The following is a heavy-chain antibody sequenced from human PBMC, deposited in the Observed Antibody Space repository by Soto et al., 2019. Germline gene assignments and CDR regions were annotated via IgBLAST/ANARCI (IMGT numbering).Heavy chain of an antibody. V-gene: IGHV2-5*02. J-gene: IGHJ2*01. Sequence: QITLKESGPTLVKPTETLTLTCTFSGFSLTTSGVGVGWIRQPPGKALEWLALIFWDDDKRYSPSLKSRLTITRDTSKNQVVLTMTNVDPVDTATYFCAREYYYDRYWYFDPWGRGTLVTVSS. CDR1: GFSLTTSGVG. D-gene: IGHD3-22*01. CDR2: IFWDDDK. CDR3: AREYYYDRYWYFDP.